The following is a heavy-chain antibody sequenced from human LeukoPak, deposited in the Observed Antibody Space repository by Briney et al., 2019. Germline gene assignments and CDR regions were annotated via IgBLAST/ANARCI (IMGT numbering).Heavy chain of an antibody. V-gene: IGHV3-74*01. CDR1: GFTFSSYW. D-gene: IGHD5-18*01. CDR2: INSDGSST. CDR3: ARAISYGYGGLDY. Sequence: GGSLRLSCAASGFTFSSYWIHWVRQAPGKGLVWVPRINSDGSSTSYADSVKGRFTISRDNAKNTLYLQMNSLRAEDTAVYYCARAISYGYGGLDYWGQGTLVTVSS. J-gene: IGHJ4*02.